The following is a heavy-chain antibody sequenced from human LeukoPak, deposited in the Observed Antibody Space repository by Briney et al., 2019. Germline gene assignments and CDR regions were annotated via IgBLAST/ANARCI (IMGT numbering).Heavy chain of an antibody. Sequence: SETLSLTCTVSGGSISSGSYYWSWIQQPAGKGLEWIGRIYTSGSTNYNPSLKSRVTISVDTSKNQFSLKLSSVTAADTAVYYCARDRTGYYDSSGYPLDAFDIWGQGTMVTVSS. V-gene: IGHV4-61*02. CDR2: IYTSGST. J-gene: IGHJ3*02. D-gene: IGHD3-22*01. CDR1: GGSISSGSYY. CDR3: ARDRTGYYDSSGYPLDAFDI.